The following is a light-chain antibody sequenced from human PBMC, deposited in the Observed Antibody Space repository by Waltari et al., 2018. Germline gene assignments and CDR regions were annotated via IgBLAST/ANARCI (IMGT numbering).Light chain of an antibody. CDR1: YPQIGPGYE. CDR3: QSYDISLRGSRV. CDR2: GNR. Sequence: QSVLTQPPSVSGAPGQRAPISCTGDYPQIGPGYEVPRYPQLPGTAPKLLIYGNRNRPSGVPDRFSGSKSGTSASLAITGLQAEDEADYYCQSYDISLRGSRVFGGGTKLTVL. V-gene: IGLV1-40*01. J-gene: IGLJ3*02.